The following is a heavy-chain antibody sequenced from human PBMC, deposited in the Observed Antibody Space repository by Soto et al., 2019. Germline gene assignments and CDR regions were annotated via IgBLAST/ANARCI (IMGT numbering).Heavy chain of an antibody. Sequence: SETLSLTCAVSGGSIIRGGYSWIWIRQPPGKGLEWIGYIYHSGSTYYNPSLKSRVTISVDRSKNQFSLKLSSVTAADTAVYYCARTLRITGDNWFDPWGQGTLVTVSS. CDR3: ARTLRITGDNWFDP. D-gene: IGHD3-16*01. CDR1: GGSIIRGGYS. CDR2: IYHSGST. J-gene: IGHJ5*02. V-gene: IGHV4-30-2*01.